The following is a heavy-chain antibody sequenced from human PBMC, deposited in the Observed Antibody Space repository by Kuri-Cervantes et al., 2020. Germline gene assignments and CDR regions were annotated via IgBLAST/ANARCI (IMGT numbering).Heavy chain of an antibody. CDR1: GGSFSGYY. J-gene: IGHJ4*02. CDR3: ARGETAARRYFDY. CDR2: INHSGST. Sequence: GSLRLSCAVYGGSFSGYYWSWIRQPPGKGLEWIGEINHSGSTNYNPSLKSRLTISVDTSKNQSSLKLSSVTAADTAVYFCARGETAARRYFDYWGQGILVTVSS. V-gene: IGHV4-34*01. D-gene: IGHD6-6*01.